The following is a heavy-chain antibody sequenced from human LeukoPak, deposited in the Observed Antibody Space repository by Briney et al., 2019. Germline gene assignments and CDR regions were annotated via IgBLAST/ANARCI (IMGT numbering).Heavy chain of an antibody. J-gene: IGHJ4*02. CDR1: GGSISSSSYY. CDR3: ARAPNVLRYFDWLPAPFDY. Sequence: SETLSLTCTVSGGSISSSSYYWGWIRQPPGKGLEWIGSIYYSGNTYYNPSLKSRVTISVDTSKNQFSLKLSSVTAADTAVYYCARAPNVLRYFDWLPAPFDYWGQGTLVTVSS. CDR2: IYYSGNT. D-gene: IGHD3-9*01. V-gene: IGHV4-39*07.